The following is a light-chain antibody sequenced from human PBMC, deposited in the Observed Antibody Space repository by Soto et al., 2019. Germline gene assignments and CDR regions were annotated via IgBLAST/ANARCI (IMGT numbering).Light chain of an antibody. J-gene: IGKJ1*01. CDR2: KPS. Sequence: DIQMTQSPSTLSASVGDRVTITCRASQSISSWLAWYQQKLGKAPKLLIYKPSRFESGVPSRFSGSGAGIGFTLTLSSLQPDDFATYYCQQYNSYSETFGQGTKVEIK. V-gene: IGKV1-5*03. CDR1: QSISSW. CDR3: QQYNSYSET.